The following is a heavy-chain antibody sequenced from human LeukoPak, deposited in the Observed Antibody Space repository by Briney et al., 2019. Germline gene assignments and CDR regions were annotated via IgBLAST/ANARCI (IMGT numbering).Heavy chain of an antibody. CDR2: INPKSGGT. CDR3: AKARSTSIFGVSKGVEY. Sequence: ASVKVSCKASGYTFSDYYMQWVRQAPGQGLEWMGWINPKSGGTHFAQKFQGRVTMTRDTSISTAYMELSRLRSDDTALYYCAKARSTSIFGVSKGVEYWGQGTLVTVSS. J-gene: IGHJ4*02. V-gene: IGHV1-2*02. D-gene: IGHD3-3*01. CDR1: GYTFSDYY.